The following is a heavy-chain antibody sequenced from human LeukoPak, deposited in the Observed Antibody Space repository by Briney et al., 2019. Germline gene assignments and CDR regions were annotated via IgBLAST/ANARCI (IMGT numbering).Heavy chain of an antibody. V-gene: IGHV3-23*01. CDR2: ISGSGGST. Sequence: GGSLRLSCAASGFTFSSYAMSWVRQAPGKGLEWVSAISGSGGSTYYADSVKGRFTISRDNSKNTLYLQMNSLRAEDTAVYYCAKDAVGYCSSTSCYDSYTSYFDYWGQGTLVTVSS. CDR3: AKDAVGYCSSTSCYDSYTSYFDY. J-gene: IGHJ4*02. D-gene: IGHD2-2*01. CDR1: GFTFSSYA.